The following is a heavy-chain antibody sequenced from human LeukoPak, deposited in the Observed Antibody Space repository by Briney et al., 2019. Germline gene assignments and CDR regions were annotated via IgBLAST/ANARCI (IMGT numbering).Heavy chain of an antibody. V-gene: IGHV3-11*04. J-gene: IGHJ3*02. CDR1: GFTFSGYS. CDR3: ARDGNFDI. Sequence: GGSLRLSCAASGFTFSGYSMTWIRQARGRGLEWVSHISSSGRIYADSLKGRFTISRDNAKNALYLQMNSLRAEDTAVYYCARDGNFDIWGQGTMVTVSS. CDR2: ISSSGRI.